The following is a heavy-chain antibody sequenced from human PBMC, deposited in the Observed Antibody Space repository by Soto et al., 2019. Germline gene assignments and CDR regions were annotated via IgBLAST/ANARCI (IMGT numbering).Heavy chain of an antibody. D-gene: IGHD6-13*01. J-gene: IGHJ4*02. V-gene: IGHV1-69*06. CDR2: IIPIFGTP. CDR3: ASSSRYSSSWYDFPY. Sequence: SVKVSCKASGGPFSSYALSWVRQAPGQGLEWMGGIIPIFGTPNYAQKFQGRVTITADKSTSTAYMELSSLRSEDTAVYYCASSSRYSSSWYDFPYWGQGTLVTVSS. CDR1: GGPFSSYA.